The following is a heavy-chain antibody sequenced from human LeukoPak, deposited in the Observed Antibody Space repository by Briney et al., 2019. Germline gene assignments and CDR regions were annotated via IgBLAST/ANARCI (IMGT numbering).Heavy chain of an antibody. CDR3: ARHPEDIVVVRTGFDP. V-gene: IGHV4-39*01. CDR1: GGSISSSSYY. J-gene: IGHJ5*02. Sequence: SETLSLTCTVSGGSISSSSYYWGWIRQPPGKGLEWIGSIYYSGSTYYNPSLKSRVTVSVDTSKNQFSLKLSSVIAADTAVYYCARHPEDIVVVRTGFDPWGQGTLVTVSS. CDR2: IYYSGST. D-gene: IGHD2-2*01.